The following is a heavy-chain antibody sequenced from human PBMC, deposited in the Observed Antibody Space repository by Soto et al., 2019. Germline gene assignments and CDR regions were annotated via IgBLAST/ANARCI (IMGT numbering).Heavy chain of an antibody. Sequence: QVQLVQSGAEVKKPGSSVKVSCKASGGTFSSYAISWVRQAPGQGLEWMGGIIPIFGTANYAQKFQGRVTMTADESTSTAYMELSSLRSEDTAVYYCARSGQAGLFGELLSDYYYGMDVWGQGTTVTVSS. CDR3: ARSGQAGLFGELLSDYYYGMDV. CDR2: IIPIFGTA. D-gene: IGHD3-10*02. CDR1: GGTFSSYA. V-gene: IGHV1-69*01. J-gene: IGHJ6*02.